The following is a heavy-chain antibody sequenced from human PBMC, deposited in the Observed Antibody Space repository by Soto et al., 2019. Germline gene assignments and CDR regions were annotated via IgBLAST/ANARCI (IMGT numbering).Heavy chain of an antibody. D-gene: IGHD5-12*01. Sequence: ASAQVSCKVSGYTLTELSMHWVRQAPGKGLEWMGGFDPEGGETISAQKFQGRVTMTEDTSTDTAYMELSSLRSEDTAVYYCATGGGYDHFDYWGQGTLVTVSS. CDR3: ATGGGYDHFDY. CDR1: GYTLTELS. J-gene: IGHJ4*02. CDR2: FDPEGGET. V-gene: IGHV1-24*01.